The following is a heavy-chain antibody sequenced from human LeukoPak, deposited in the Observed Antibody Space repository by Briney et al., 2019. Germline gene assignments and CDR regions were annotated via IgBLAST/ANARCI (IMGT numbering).Heavy chain of an antibody. CDR1: GGTFSSYA. J-gene: IGHJ6*03. V-gene: IGHV1-69*13. CDR2: IIPIFGTA. Sequence: SVKVSCKASGGTFSSYAISWVRQAPGQGLEWMGGIIPIFGTANYAQKSQGRVTITADESTSTAYMELSSLRSEDTAVYYCARFVVVPAAIHYYMDVWGKGTTVTVSS. D-gene: IGHD2-2*01. CDR3: ARFVVVPAAIHYYMDV.